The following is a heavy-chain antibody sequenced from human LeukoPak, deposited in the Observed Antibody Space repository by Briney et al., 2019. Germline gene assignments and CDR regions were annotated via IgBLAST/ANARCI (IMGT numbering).Heavy chain of an antibody. Sequence: GGSLRLSCAASGFTFNSYAMSWVRHAPGEGLEWVSAISGSGGSTYYADSVKGRSTISRDNSKNTLYLQMNSLRAEDTAVYYCAKAGCSSTSCYISYFDYWGQGTLVTVSS. J-gene: IGHJ4*02. V-gene: IGHV3-23*01. CDR1: GFTFNSYA. CDR2: ISGSGGST. D-gene: IGHD2-2*02. CDR3: AKAGCSSTSCYISYFDY.